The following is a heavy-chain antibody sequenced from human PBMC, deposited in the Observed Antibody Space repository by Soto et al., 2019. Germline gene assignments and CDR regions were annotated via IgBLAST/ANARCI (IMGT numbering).Heavy chain of an antibody. V-gene: IGHV4-34*01. CDR1: GGSFSGYY. D-gene: IGHD3-16*02. Sequence: SETQSLTCAVYGGSFSGYYWSWIRQPPGKGLEWIGEINHSGSTNYNPSLKSRVTISVDTSKNQFSLKLSSVTAADTAVYYCARVTYDYVWGSYRHNWFDPWGQGTLGTVSS. J-gene: IGHJ5*02. CDR2: INHSGST. CDR3: ARVTYDYVWGSYRHNWFDP.